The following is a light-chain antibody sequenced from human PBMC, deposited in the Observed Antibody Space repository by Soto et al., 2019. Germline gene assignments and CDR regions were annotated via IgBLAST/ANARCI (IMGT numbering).Light chain of an antibody. CDR2: LGS. J-gene: IGKJ4*01. CDR1: QSLLHSNGYNY. V-gene: IGKV2-28*01. Sequence: DIVMTQSPLSLPVTPGEPASISCRSSQSLLHSNGYNYLDWYLQKPGQSPQLLIYLGSNRASGVPDRFSGSGSGTDFTLKISRVEAEDVGVYYCMQALQTPVTFDGGTKVDIK. CDR3: MQALQTPVT.